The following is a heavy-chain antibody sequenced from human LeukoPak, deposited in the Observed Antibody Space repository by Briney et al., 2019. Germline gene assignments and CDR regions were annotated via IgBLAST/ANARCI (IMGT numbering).Heavy chain of an antibody. CDR1: GGSISSYY. J-gene: IGHJ4*02. V-gene: IGHV4-59*01. Sequence: PSETLSLTCTVSGGSISSYYWSWIRQPPGKGLEWIGYIYYSGSTNYNPSLKSRVTISVDTSKNQLSLKLSSVTAADTAVYYCARVDGYQLLQWGQGTLVTVSS. CDR2: IYYSGST. CDR3: ARVDGYQLLQ. D-gene: IGHD2-2*01.